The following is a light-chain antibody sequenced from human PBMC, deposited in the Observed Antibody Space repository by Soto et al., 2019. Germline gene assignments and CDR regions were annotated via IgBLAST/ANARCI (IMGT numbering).Light chain of an antibody. CDR3: SSYAGSNNWV. CDR2: LNS. Sequence: QSVLTQPPSASGTPGQRVTISCSGDSSSIERNTVSWYQQLPGMAPKLLIYLNSRRPSGVPDRFSGSKSGTSASLAISGLQAEDEADYYCSSYAGSNNWVFGGGTKLTVL. V-gene: IGLV1-44*01. CDR1: SSSIERNT. J-gene: IGLJ3*02.